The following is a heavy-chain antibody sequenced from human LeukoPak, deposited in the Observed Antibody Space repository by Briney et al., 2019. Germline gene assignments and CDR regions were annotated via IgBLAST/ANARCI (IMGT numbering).Heavy chain of an antibody. V-gene: IGHV1-46*01. J-gene: IGHJ5*02. Sequence: GASVKISCKASGFKFTNFYFHWVRQAPGQGLEWMGIINPGGGTTTYAQKFQGNITMTRDTSTSTVYMEMTSLTSEDTAVYYCARSEYSKSIWFDPWGQGTLVTVSS. CDR1: GFKFTNFY. D-gene: IGHD6-6*01. CDR2: INPGGGTT. CDR3: ARSEYSKSIWFDP.